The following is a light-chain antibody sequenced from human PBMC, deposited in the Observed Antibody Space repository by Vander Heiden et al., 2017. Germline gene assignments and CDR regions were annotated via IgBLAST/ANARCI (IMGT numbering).Light chain of an antibody. CDR1: ASPKKY. V-gene: IGLV3-10*01. Sequence: SYELTQPPSGSASPGPTASITCSGDASPKKYVYWYQQKSGQAPVLIIFEDSKRPSGIPERLSGSSSGTTATLSISGAQVEDEADYYCFATGVFGGGTKLSVL. CDR3: FATGV. J-gene: IGLJ3*02. CDR2: EDS.